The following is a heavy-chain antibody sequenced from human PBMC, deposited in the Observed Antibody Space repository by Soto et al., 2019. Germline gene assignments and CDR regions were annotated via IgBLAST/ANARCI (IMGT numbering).Heavy chain of an antibody. CDR2: MNPNSGNT. V-gene: IGHV1-8*01. Sequence: ASVKVSCKASGYTFTSYDINWVRQATGQGLEWMGWMNPNSGNTGYAQRFQGRVTMTRNTSISTAYMELSSLRSEDTAVYYCARGMHQDYDFWSGYLGNWFDPWGRGTLVTVSS. J-gene: IGHJ5*02. D-gene: IGHD3-3*01. CDR3: ARGMHQDYDFWSGYLGNWFDP. CDR1: GYTFTSYD.